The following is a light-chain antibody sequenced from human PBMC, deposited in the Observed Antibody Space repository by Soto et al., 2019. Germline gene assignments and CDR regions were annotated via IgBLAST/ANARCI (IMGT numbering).Light chain of an antibody. V-gene: IGKV1-9*01. CDR2: SAS. Sequence: IQVTQYPSSLSASVGDRVTITCQASRGISSYLAWYQQKPGKPPKLLVYSASTLQSGVPSRFSGSGSGPDFTLTISSLQPEDSATYFCQQLNSYPQPFGQGTRLAIK. CDR3: QQLNSYPQP. CDR1: RGISSY. J-gene: IGKJ5*01.